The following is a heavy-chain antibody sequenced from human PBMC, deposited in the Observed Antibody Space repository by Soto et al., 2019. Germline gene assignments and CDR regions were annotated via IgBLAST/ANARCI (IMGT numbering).Heavy chain of an antibody. V-gene: IGHV1-46*03. CDR2: INPNGGST. CDR3: TGGLASGDY. D-gene: IGHD6-6*01. CDR1: GYIFTNFY. Sequence: QVQLVQPGAEVKKPGVSVKFSCKASGYIFTNFYIHWVRQAPGQGLEWIGIINPNGGSTNYAQNFQGRVTMTRDTSTSTGYMELSSLRSEDTAVYYCTGGLASGDYWGQGTLITVSS. J-gene: IGHJ4*02.